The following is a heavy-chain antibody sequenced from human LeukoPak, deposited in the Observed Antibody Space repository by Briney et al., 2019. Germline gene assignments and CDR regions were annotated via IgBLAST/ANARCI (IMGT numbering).Heavy chain of an antibody. D-gene: IGHD4-11*01. CDR3: AKNDMDCSNYFDY. J-gene: IGHJ4*02. CDR1: GFTFSSYG. Sequence: PGGSLRLSCAASGFTFSSYGMHWVRQAPGKGLEWVAVISYDGSNKYYADSVKGRFTISRDNSKNTLYLQMNSLRAEDTAVYYCAKNDMDCSNYFDYWGQGTLVTVSS. CDR2: ISYDGSNK. V-gene: IGHV3-30*18.